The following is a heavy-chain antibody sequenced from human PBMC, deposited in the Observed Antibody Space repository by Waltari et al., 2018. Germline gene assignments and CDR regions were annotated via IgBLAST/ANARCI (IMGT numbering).Heavy chain of an antibody. CDR2: IYYSGST. D-gene: IGHD3-22*01. J-gene: IGHJ6*02. CDR3: ARSGSGYSYYYYGMDV. V-gene: IGHV4-59*01. CDR1: GGSISSYY. Sequence: QVQLQESGPGLVKPSETLSLTCTVSGGSISSYYWSWIRQPPGKGLEWIGYIYYSGSTNYNPALKSRVTISVDTSKNQFSLKLSAVTAADTAVYYCARSGSGYSYYYYGMDVWGQGTTVTVSS.